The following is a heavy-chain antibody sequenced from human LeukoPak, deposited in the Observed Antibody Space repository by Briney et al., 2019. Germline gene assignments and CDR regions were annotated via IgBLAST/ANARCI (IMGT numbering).Heavy chain of an antibody. CDR3: AKDRLRWLRGPDDYMDV. V-gene: IGHV3-21*04. J-gene: IGHJ6*03. D-gene: IGHD4-17*01. CDR1: GYTFSSYA. Sequence: PGGSLRLSCAASGYTFSSYAMSWVRQAPGKGLEWVSGISGRDVSSGSDASTDYADSVKGRFTISRDNPKNTVYLQMNSLRVEDTAVYYCAKDRLRWLRGPDDYMDVWGKGTTVTVSS. CDR2: ISGRDVSSGSDAST.